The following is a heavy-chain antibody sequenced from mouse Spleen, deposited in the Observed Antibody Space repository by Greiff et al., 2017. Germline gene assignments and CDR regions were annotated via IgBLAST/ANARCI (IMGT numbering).Heavy chain of an antibody. D-gene: IGHD4-1*01. CDR1: GYTFTDYY. J-gene: IGHJ2*01. Sequence: EVQLQQSGPVLVKPGASVKMSCKASGYTFTDYYMNWVKQSHGKSLEWIGVINPYNGGTSYNQKFKGKATLNVDKSSSTAYMELNSLTSEDSAVYYCARGELGRFDYWGQGTTLTVSS. V-gene: IGHV1-19*01. CDR3: ARGELGRFDY. CDR2: INPYNGGT.